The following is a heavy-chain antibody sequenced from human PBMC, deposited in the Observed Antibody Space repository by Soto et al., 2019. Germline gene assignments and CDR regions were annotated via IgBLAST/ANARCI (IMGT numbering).Heavy chain of an antibody. CDR1: GGTFSSYA. CDR3: AKTRNSYCSGGSCPYYFDY. CDR2: IIPIFGTA. Sequence: SVKVSCKASGGTFSSYAISWVRQAPGQGLEWMGGIIPIFGTANYAQKFQGRVTITADESTSTAYMELNSLRAEDTAVYYCAKTRNSYCSGGSCPYYFDYWGQGTLVTVSS. D-gene: IGHD2-15*01. J-gene: IGHJ4*02. V-gene: IGHV1-69*13.